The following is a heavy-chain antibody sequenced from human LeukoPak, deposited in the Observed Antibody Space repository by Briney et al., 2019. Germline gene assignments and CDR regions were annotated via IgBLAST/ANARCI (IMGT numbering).Heavy chain of an antibody. D-gene: IGHD4-17*01. CDR2: IYYSGST. Sequence: SETLSLTCTVSGGSVSSGDYFWSWIRQPPGKGLEWIGYIYYSGSTNYNPSLKSRVTISVDTSKNQFSLKLSSVTAADTAVYYCARFEAYGDYVDYWGQGTLVTVSS. CDR1: GGSVSSGDYF. CDR3: ARFEAYGDYVDY. J-gene: IGHJ4*02. V-gene: IGHV4-61*08.